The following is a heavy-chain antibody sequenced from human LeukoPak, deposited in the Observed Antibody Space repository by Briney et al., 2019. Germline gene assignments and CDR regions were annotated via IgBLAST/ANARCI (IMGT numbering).Heavy chain of an antibody. CDR3: TTSPGITVLGVVTDY. CDR2: IESKVDGGTT. J-gene: IGHJ4*02. D-gene: IGHD3-3*01. V-gene: IGHV3-15*04. CDR1: EPTLRNAF. Sequence: GGSLRLSCAASEPTLRNAFINWVRRAPGKGLEWVGRIESKVDGGTTDYPAPLKGRFTISRDDSENTLYLQMNSVKTEDTGLYYCTTSPGITVLGVVTDYWGQGALVIVSS.